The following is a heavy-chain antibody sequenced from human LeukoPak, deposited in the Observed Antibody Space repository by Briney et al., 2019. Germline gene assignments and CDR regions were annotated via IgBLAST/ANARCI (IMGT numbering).Heavy chain of an antibody. D-gene: IGHD1-14*01. CDR3: AFRPSPGVDV. CDR1: GGTFSSYA. V-gene: IGHV1-69*13. Sequence: GASVKVSRKASGGTFSSYAISWVRQAPGQGLEWMGGIIPIFGTANYAQKFQGRVTITADESTSTAYMELSSLRSEDTAVYYCAFRPSPGVDVWGQGTTVTVSS. J-gene: IGHJ6*02. CDR2: IIPIFGTA.